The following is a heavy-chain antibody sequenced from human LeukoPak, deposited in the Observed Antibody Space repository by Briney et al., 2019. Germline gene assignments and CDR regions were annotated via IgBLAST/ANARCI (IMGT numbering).Heavy chain of an antibody. CDR3: TRDPEALDY. CDR2: IRKITTTT. V-gene: IGHV3-48*02. CDR1: GCTISDYS. Sequence: QPGGSLRLSCAASGCTISDYSMNWVRQAPGKGLEWISYIRKITTTTYYADSVRGRFASSRDNAKNAVYLQMNSLRDDDTAVYYCTRDPEALDYWGQGTLVTVSS. J-gene: IGHJ4*02.